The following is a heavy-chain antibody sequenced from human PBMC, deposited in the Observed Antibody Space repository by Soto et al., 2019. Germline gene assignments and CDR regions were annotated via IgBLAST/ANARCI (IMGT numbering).Heavy chain of an antibody. CDR2: ISATGATT. CDR3: AKGRKSTEKVFAVILAAASSTKP. Sequence: PGGSLRLSCVASGFTFSDYAMTWVRQAPGKGLEWVSVISATGATTYYADSVRGRFTISRDNSKNTLNLQMNDLRVEDTAVIYCAKGRKSTEKVFAVILAAASSTKPWGQGTLVTVSS. V-gene: IGHV3-23*01. J-gene: IGHJ1*01. CDR1: GFTFSDYA. D-gene: IGHD3-3*01.